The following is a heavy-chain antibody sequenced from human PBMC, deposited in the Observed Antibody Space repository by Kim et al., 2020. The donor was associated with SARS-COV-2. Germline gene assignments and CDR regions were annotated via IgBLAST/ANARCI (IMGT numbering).Heavy chain of an antibody. V-gene: IGHV4-59*08. CDR3: ARHEDGAGANLDFDY. D-gene: IGHD1-26*01. Sequence: PPLKSRGTISVDTSKNQFSLKPSSVTAADTAVYYCARHEDGAGANLDFDYWGQGTLVTVSS. J-gene: IGHJ4*02.